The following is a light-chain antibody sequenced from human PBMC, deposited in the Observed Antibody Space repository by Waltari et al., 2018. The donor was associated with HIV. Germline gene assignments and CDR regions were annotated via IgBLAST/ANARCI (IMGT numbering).Light chain of an antibody. V-gene: IGLV2-14*01. CDR1: SSAVGGYNY. J-gene: IGLJ2*01. CDR3: SSYTSSSTRV. CDR2: EVS. Sequence: QSALTQPASVSGSPGQSITISCTGTSSAVGGYNYVSWYQQHPGKAPKLMIYEVSNRPSGVSNRFSGSKSGNTASLTISGLQAEDEADYYCSSYTSSSTRVFGGGTKLTVL.